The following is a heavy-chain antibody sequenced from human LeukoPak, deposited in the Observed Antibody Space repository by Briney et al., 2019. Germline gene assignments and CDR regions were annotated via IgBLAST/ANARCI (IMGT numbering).Heavy chain of an antibody. CDR3: AKDNRRHYTSGPNPDSLH. V-gene: IGHV3-74*01. D-gene: IGHD6-19*01. CDR1: GFTFSSYW. Sequence: GGSLRLSCTASGFTFSSYWMHWVRQVPGKGLMWLTRISLDGSMTSYADSVRGRFIISRDNAKNSLYLQMNSLRVEDTAFYYCAKDNRRHYTSGPNPDSLHWGQGALVTVSS. J-gene: IGHJ4*02. CDR2: ISLDGSMT.